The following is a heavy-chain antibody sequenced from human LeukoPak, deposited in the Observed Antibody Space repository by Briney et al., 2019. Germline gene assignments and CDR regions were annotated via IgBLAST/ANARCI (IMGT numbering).Heavy chain of an antibody. CDR2: IRSRTDGGTA. V-gene: IGHV3-15*01. CDR3: TIKGAYWRFDP. J-gene: IGHJ5*02. CDR1: GFTFSNVW. D-gene: IGHD2-8*02. Sequence: GGSLRLSCAASGFTFSNVWMNWVRQAPGQGLEWVGLIRSRTDGGTAEYAAPVRGRFTISRDDSKNTLFLQMNSLKTEDTAVYYCTIKGAYWRFDPWGQGTLVAVSS.